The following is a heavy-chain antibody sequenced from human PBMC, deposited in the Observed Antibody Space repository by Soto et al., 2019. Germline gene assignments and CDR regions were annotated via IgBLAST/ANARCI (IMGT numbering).Heavy chain of an antibody. Sequence: SETLSLTCAVSGGSISSSNWWSWVRQPPGKGLEWIGEIYHSGSTNYNPSLKSRVTISVDKSKNQFSLKLSSVTAADTAVYYCARIYCGGDCYSIDYYYYGMDVWGQGTTVTVS. J-gene: IGHJ6*02. D-gene: IGHD2-21*02. CDR2: IYHSGST. CDR1: GGSISSSNW. V-gene: IGHV4-4*02. CDR3: ARIYCGGDCYSIDYYYYGMDV.